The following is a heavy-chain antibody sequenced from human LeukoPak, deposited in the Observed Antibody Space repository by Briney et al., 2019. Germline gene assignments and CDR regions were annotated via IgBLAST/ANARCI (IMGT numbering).Heavy chain of an antibody. V-gene: IGHV3-48*03. D-gene: IGHD3-10*01. CDR1: GFTFSSYE. Sequence: GGSLRLSCAASGFTFSSYEMNWVRQAPGKGLEWVSYISSSGSTIYYADSMKGRFTISRDNAKNSLYLQMNSLKTEDTAVYYCTGDITHYYGSGTGNWGQGTLVTVSS. J-gene: IGHJ4*02. CDR3: TGDITHYYGSGTGN. CDR2: ISSSGSTI.